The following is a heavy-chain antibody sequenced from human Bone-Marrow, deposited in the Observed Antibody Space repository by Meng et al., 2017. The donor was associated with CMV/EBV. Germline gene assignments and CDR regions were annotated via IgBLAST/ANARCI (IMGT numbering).Heavy chain of an antibody. D-gene: IGHD4-23*01. J-gene: IGHJ6*02. Sequence: GESLKISCAASGFTFSSYAMSWVRQAPGKGLEWVSVIYSGGSSTYYADSVKGRFTISRDNSKNTLYLQMNSLRAEDTAVYYCARQPRYGGNSGPRGHYGMDVWGQGTTVTVSS. CDR2: IYSGGSST. CDR3: ARQPRYGGNSGPRGHYGMDV. CDR1: GFTFSSYA. V-gene: IGHV3-23*03.